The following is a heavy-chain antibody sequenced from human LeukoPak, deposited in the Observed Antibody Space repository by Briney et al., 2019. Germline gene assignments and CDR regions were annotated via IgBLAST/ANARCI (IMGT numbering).Heavy chain of an antibody. CDR2: IYYSGST. Sequence: SETLSLTCAVSGGSISGSSYSWGWIRQPPGQGLEWIGSIYYSGSTYYNPSLKSRVTISVDTSKNQFSLKLSSVTAADTAVYYCARDPQMATTSFDYWGQGTLVTVSS. V-gene: IGHV4-39*07. CDR1: GGSISGSSYS. J-gene: IGHJ4*02. CDR3: ARDPQMATTSFDY. D-gene: IGHD5-24*01.